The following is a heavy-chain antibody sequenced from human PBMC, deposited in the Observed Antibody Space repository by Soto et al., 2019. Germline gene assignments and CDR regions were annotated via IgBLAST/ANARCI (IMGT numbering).Heavy chain of an antibody. CDR1: GYSFTGYY. J-gene: IGHJ4*02. D-gene: IGHD3-16*02. V-gene: IGHV1-2*04. Sequence: QVPLLQSGAEVKKPGASVKVSCKASGYSFTGYYIHWVRQAPGQGLEWMGWINPNSGGKFYERKFQGLVTMTRDTSITTAYMELSRLTSDDTALYYCARGDYFWGSYRYTLDYWGQGTLVTVSS. CDR3: ARGDYFWGSYRYTLDY. CDR2: INPNSGGK.